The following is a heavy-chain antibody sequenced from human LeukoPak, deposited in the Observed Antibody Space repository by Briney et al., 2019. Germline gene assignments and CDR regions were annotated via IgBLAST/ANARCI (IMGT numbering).Heavy chain of an antibody. Sequence: ASVKVSCKASGYTFTSYSFSWVRQAPGQGLEWMGWISAYNGNTNYAQKFQGRVTMTTDTSTRTAYMELRSLRSDDTAVYYCARGLEWLTRRHNWFDPWGQGTLVTVSS. D-gene: IGHD3-3*01. CDR1: GYTFTSYS. CDR2: ISAYNGNT. V-gene: IGHV1-18*01. CDR3: ARGLEWLTRRHNWFDP. J-gene: IGHJ5*02.